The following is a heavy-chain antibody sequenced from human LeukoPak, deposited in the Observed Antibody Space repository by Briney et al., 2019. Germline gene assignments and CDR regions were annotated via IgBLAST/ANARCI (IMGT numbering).Heavy chain of an antibody. CDR2: IRYDGSNK. V-gene: IGHV3-30*02. D-gene: IGHD5-18*01. CDR1: GFTFSSYG. Sequence: PGGSLRLSCAASGFTFSSYGMHWVRQAPGKGLEWVAFIRYDGSNKYYADSVKGRFTISRDNSKNTLYLQMNSLRAEDTAMYYCAKVSGYSYGYRGYYFDYWGQGTLVTVSS. J-gene: IGHJ4*02. CDR3: AKVSGYSYGYRGYYFDY.